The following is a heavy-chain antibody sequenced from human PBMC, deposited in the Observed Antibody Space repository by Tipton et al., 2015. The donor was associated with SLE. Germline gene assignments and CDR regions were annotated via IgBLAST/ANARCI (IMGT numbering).Heavy chain of an antibody. CDR2: IYYSGST. CDR3: ARDRDSSSWYNWYFDL. CDR1: GGSISSSSYY. Sequence: GLVKPSETLSLTCTVSGGSISSSSYYWGWIRQPPGKGLEWIGSIYYSGSTYYNPSLKSRVTISVDTSKNQFSLKLSSVTAADTAVYYCARDRDSSSWYNWYFDLWGRGTLVTVSS. D-gene: IGHD6-13*01. V-gene: IGHV4-39*07. J-gene: IGHJ2*01.